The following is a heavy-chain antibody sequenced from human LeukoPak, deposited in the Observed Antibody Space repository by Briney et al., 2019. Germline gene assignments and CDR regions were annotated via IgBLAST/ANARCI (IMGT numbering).Heavy chain of an antibody. CDR2: IYYSGST. Sequence: KPSETLSLTCTVSGGSISSYYWSWIRQPPGKGLEWIGYIYYSGSTNYNPSLKSRVTISVDTSKNQFSLKLSSVTAADTAVYYCARAAAPVVPAAIAPLFYYYYGMDAWGQGTTVTVSS. D-gene: IGHD2-2*02. J-gene: IGHJ6*02. V-gene: IGHV4-59*01. CDR1: GGSISSYY. CDR3: ARAAAPVVPAAIAPLFYYYYGMDA.